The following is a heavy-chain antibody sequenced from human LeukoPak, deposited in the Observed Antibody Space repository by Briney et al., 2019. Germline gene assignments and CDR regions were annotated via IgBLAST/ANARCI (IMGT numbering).Heavy chain of an antibody. J-gene: IGHJ4*02. D-gene: IGHD1-26*01. CDR1: GYTFTSYG. Sequence: ASVKVSCKASGYTFTSYGISWVRQAPGQGLEWMGWISAYNGNTNYAQKLQGRVTMTRDTSISTAYMELSRLRSDDTAVYYCAREAIGIGQDYWGQGTLVTVSS. CDR2: ISAYNGNT. CDR3: AREAIGIGQDY. V-gene: IGHV1-18*01.